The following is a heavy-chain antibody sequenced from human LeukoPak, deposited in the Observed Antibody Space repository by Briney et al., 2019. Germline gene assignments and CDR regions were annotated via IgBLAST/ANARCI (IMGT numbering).Heavy chain of an antibody. V-gene: IGHV3-11*01. J-gene: IGHJ6*02. CDR1: GFTFSDYS. CDR2: ISRSGNTT. D-gene: IGHD3-16*01. CDR3: ARDSRPYYYGGMDG. Sequence: GGSLRLSCAASGFTFSDYSMSWIRQAPGKGLEWVSYISRSGNTTYYADSVKGRFTISRDNAKSTLYLQMDSLRAEDRPVYYCARDSRPYYYGGMDGSGQATTVTDPS.